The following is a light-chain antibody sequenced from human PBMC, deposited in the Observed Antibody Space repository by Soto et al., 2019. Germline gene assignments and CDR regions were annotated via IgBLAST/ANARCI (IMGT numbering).Light chain of an antibody. CDR2: EGS. Sequence: QSVLTQPASVSGSPGQSITISCTGTSSDVGSYNLVSWYQQHPGKAPKLMIYEGSKRPSGVSNRFSGSKSVNTASLTISGLQAEDDADYYCCSYAGSSTVVFGGGTKVTVL. V-gene: IGLV2-23*01. CDR3: CSYAGSSTVV. J-gene: IGLJ2*01. CDR1: SSDVGSYNL.